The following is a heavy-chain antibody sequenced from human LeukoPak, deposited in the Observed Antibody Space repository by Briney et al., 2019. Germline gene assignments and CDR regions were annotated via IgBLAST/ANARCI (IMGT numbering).Heavy chain of an antibody. V-gene: IGHV3-21*01. CDR3: AREGIAAAGHDY. Sequence: PGGSLRLPCAASGFTFSSYSMNWVRQAPGKGLEWVSSISSSSSYIYYADSVKGRFTISRDNAKNPLYLQMNSLRAEDTAVYYCAREGIAAAGHDYWGQGTLVTVSS. CDR1: GFTFSSYS. J-gene: IGHJ4*02. CDR2: ISSSSSYI. D-gene: IGHD6-13*01.